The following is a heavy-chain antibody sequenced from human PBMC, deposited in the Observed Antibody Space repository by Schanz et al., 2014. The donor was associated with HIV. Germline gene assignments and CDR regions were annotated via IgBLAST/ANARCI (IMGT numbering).Heavy chain of an antibody. Sequence: VQLLESGGRVVQPGRSLRLSCAASGFTFSTYGMHWVRQAPGKGLEWVAVIWYDGSNKYYADSVKGRFTISRDNSKNTLYLQMNSLRGEDTAVYYCATAAVTDYSDNWGQGTLVTVSS. J-gene: IGHJ4*02. CDR2: IWYDGSNK. D-gene: IGHD4-17*01. CDR1: GFTFSTYG. V-gene: IGHV3-33*01. CDR3: ATAAVTDYSDN.